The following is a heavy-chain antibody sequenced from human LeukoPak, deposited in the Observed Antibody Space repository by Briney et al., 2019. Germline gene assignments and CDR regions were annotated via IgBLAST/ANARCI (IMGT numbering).Heavy chain of an antibody. CDR2: ISGSGGST. Sequence: GGSLRLSCAASGFSFSTYAMTWVRQAPGQGLEWVSTISGSGGSTYYADFVKGRFTISRDNSKNTLYVQMNSLRVEDTAVYYCAKDPDVDTAMVIISYYYYGMDVWGQGTTVTVSS. V-gene: IGHV3-23*01. J-gene: IGHJ6*02. D-gene: IGHD5-18*01. CDR1: GFSFSTYA. CDR3: AKDPDVDTAMVIISYYYYGMDV.